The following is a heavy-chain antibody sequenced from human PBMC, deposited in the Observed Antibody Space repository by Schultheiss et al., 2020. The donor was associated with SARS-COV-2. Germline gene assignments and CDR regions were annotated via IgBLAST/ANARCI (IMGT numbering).Heavy chain of an antibody. D-gene: IGHD1-26*01. Sequence: SETLSLTCTVSGGSISSGGYYWSWIRQPPGKGLEWIGYIYYSGSTYYNPSLKSRVTMSVDTSKNQFSLKLSSVTAADTAVYYCGRLGTSGSYWGYGGLSYFNYWGQGTLVTVSS. J-gene: IGHJ4*02. V-gene: IGHV4-61*08. CDR2: IYYSGST. CDR3: GRLGTSGSYWGYGGLSYFNY. CDR1: GGSISSGGYY.